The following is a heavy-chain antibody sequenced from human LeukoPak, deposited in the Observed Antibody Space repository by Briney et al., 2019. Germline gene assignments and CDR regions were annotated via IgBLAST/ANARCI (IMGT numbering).Heavy chain of an antibody. CDR2: INQDGSER. CDR1: GFTFSSYE. CDR3: ASRNYGGHPIPLDY. Sequence: GGSLRLSCAASGFTFSSYEMNWVRQALGKGLEWVASINQDGSERYSLDSVRGRFTISRDNAKNSLYLQMNSLRVDDTAFYYCASRNYGGHPIPLDYWGQGILVTVSS. V-gene: IGHV3-7*01. J-gene: IGHJ4*02. D-gene: IGHD4-23*01.